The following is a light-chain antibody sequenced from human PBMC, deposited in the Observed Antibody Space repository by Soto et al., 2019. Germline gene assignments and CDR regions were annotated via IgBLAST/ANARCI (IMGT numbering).Light chain of an antibody. CDR3: QKYNSAPRM. CDR1: QGISNY. CDR2: AAS. J-gene: IGKJ1*01. Sequence: DIQMTQSPSSLSASVGDRVTITCRASQGISNYLAWYQQKPGKVPKLLIYAASTLRSGVPSRFSGSGSGADFTLTISSLQPEDVATFYCQKYNSAPRMFGQGTKVEIK. V-gene: IGKV1-27*01.